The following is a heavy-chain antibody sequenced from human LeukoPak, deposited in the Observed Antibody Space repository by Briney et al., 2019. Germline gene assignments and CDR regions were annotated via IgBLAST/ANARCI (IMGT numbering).Heavy chain of an antibody. CDR3: ARDLRSVAGTYYYYGMDV. CDR2: IYYTGST. V-gene: IGHV4-59*01. D-gene: IGHD6-19*01. CDR1: GGSISSYY. J-gene: IGHJ6*02. Sequence: SETLSLTCTVSGGSISSYYWSWIRQPPGKGLEWIGYIYYTGSTNYNPSLKSRVTISVDTSKSQFSLKLNSVTAADTAVYYCARDLRSVAGTYYYYGMDVWGQGTTVTVSS.